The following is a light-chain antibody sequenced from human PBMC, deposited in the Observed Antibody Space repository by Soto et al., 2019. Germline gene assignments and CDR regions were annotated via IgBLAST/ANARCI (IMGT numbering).Light chain of an antibody. CDR1: SSNIGSNY. CDR3: ATWDDSLSAAWV. CDR2: TND. V-gene: IGLV1-47*01. J-gene: IGLJ3*02. Sequence: QSVLTQPPSASGTPGQRVTISCSGRSSNIGSNYVCWYQHFPGTAPKLLIYTNDQRPSGVPDRFSGSKSGTSASLAISGLRSEDEANYYCATWDDSLSAAWVFGGGTKLTVL.